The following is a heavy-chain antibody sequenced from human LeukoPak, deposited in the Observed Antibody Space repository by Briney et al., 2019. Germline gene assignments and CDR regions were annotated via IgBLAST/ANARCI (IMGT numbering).Heavy chain of an antibody. CDR3: AKPPYVDTAMLVLGYYYYYMDV. CDR2: ISGSGGST. V-gene: IGHV3-23*01. Sequence: PGGSLRLSCAASGFTFSSYAMSWVRQAPGKGLEWVSAISGSGGSTYYADSVKGRFTISRDNSKNTLYLQMNSLRAEDTAVYYCAKPPYVDTAMLVLGYYYYYMDVWGKGTTVTVS. CDR1: GFTFSSYA. D-gene: IGHD5-18*01. J-gene: IGHJ6*03.